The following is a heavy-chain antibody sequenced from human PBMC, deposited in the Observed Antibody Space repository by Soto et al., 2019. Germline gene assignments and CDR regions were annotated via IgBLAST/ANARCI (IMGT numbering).Heavy chain of an antibody. Sequence: SVKVSCKASGGTFSSYAISWVRQAPGQGLEWMGGIIPIFGTANYAQKFQGRVTITADESTSTAYMELSSLRSEDTAVYYCARGTTVEYSYYYGMDVWGQGTTLTVSS. CDR1: GGTFSSYA. CDR2: IIPIFGTA. CDR3: ARGTTVEYSYYYGMDV. V-gene: IGHV1-69*13. D-gene: IGHD4-17*01. J-gene: IGHJ6*02.